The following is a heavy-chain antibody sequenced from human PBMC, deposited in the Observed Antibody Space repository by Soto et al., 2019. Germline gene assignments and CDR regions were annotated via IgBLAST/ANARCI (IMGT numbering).Heavy chain of an antibody. D-gene: IGHD1-20*01. CDR3: AGNRRY. J-gene: IGHJ4*02. CDR1: GDSISTGGYY. CDR2: ISYTGST. Sequence: QVQLQESGPRLVKPSQTLSLTCTVSGDSISTGGYYWNWIRQPPEKGLEWMGYISYTGSTYYKPSLRSRVSMSVDTSKNQFSLELSSVTAADTAVYFCAGNRRYWGQGTLVPVSS. V-gene: IGHV4-30-4*01.